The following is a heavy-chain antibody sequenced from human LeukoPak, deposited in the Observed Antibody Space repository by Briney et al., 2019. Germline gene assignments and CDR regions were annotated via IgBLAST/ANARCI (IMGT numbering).Heavy chain of an antibody. Sequence: QPGRSLRLSCTASGFIFNTYSIHWVRQAPGKGLEWVAVIWYDGSDTYYADSVKGRFTISRDNSNNTVYLQMDSLRAEDTAVYYCAREQLVPENWGQGTLVTVSS. CDR3: AREQLVPEN. J-gene: IGHJ4*02. V-gene: IGHV3-33*01. D-gene: IGHD6-6*01. CDR2: IWYDGSDT. CDR1: GFIFNTYS.